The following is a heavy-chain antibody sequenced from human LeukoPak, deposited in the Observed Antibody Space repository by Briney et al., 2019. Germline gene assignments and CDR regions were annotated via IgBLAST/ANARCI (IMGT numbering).Heavy chain of an antibody. D-gene: IGHD5-18*01. V-gene: IGHV4-59*01. CDR1: GGSISSYY. CDR2: IYYSGST. CDR3: ARVRDTAMVLLDY. Sequence: KPSETLSLTCTVSGGSISSYYWSWIRQPPGKGLEWIGYIYYSGSTNYNPSLKSRVTISVDSSKNQFSLKLSSVTAVDTAVYYCARVRDTAMVLLDYWGQGTLVTVSS. J-gene: IGHJ4*02.